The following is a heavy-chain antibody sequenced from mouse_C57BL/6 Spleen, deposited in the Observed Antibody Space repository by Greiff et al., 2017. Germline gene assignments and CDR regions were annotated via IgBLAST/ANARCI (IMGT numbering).Heavy chain of an antibody. Sequence: VKLMESGAELVKPGASVKISCKASGYAFSSYWLNWVKQRPGRGLEWIGQIYPGDGDTNYNGKFKGKATLTADKSSSTAYMQLSSLTYEDSAVYFCARTDPDYWGQGTSVTVSS. CDR3: ARTDPDY. V-gene: IGHV1-80*01. CDR1: GYAFSSYW. J-gene: IGHJ4*01. CDR2: IYPGDGDT.